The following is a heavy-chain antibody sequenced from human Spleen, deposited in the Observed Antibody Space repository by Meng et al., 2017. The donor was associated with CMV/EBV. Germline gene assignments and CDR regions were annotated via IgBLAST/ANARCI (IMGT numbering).Heavy chain of an antibody. Sequence: GSLRLSCDVYGGSFSGYHWSWIRQPPGKGLEWIGEINQGGSTNYNPSLESRVTISLDMSKKQFSLKLTSVTAADTAVYYCATVNGFRRYGYDYWGQGTQVTVSS. CDR3: ATVNGFRRYGYDY. J-gene: IGHJ4*02. V-gene: IGHV4-34*01. CDR1: GGSFSGYH. CDR2: INQGGST. D-gene: IGHD4-17*01.